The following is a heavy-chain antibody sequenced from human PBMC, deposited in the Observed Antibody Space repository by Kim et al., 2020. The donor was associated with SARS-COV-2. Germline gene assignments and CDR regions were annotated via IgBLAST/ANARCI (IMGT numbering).Heavy chain of an antibody. CDR2: ISSNGGST. Sequence: GGSLRLSCAASGFTFSSYAMHWVRQAPGKGLEYVSAISSNGGSTYYANSVKGRFTISRDNSKNTLYLQMGSLRAEDMAVYYCARTIAADGAFDYWGQGTL. J-gene: IGHJ4*02. CDR1: GFTFSSYA. V-gene: IGHV3-64*01. CDR3: ARTIAADGAFDY. D-gene: IGHD6-13*01.